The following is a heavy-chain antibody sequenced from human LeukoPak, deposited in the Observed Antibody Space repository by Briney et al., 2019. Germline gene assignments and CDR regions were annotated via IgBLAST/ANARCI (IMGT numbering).Heavy chain of an antibody. CDR3: ARTRGRQQLVLDY. CDR2: ISSNGGST. V-gene: IGHV3-64*01. J-gene: IGHJ4*02. Sequence: GGSLRLSCAASGFTFSSYGMHWVRQAPRKGLEYVSAISSNGGSTYYANSVKGRFTISRDNSKNTLYLQMGSLRAEDMAVYYCARTRGRQQLVLDYWGQGTLVTVSS. D-gene: IGHD6-13*01. CDR1: GFTFSSYG.